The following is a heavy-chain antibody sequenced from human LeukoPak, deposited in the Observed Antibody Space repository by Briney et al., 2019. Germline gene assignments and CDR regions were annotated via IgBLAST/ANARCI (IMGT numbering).Heavy chain of an antibody. CDR1: GFTFSSYA. Sequence: GGSLRLSCAASGFTFSSYAMHWVRQAPGKGLEWVAVISYDGSNKYYADSVKGRFTISRDNSKNTLYLQMNSPRAEDTAVYYCARVARYSSSWYSYFQHWGQGTLVTVSS. CDR3: ARVARYSSSWYSYFQH. V-gene: IGHV3-30-3*01. D-gene: IGHD6-13*01. J-gene: IGHJ1*01. CDR2: ISYDGSNK.